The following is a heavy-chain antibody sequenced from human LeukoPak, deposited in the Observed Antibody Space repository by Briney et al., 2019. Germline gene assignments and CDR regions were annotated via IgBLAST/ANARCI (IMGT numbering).Heavy chain of an antibody. CDR2: IYHSGST. Sequence: SETLSLTCAVSGGSISSGGYSWSWIRQPPGKGLEWIGYIYHSGSTYYNPSLKSRVTISVDRSKNQFSLKLSSVTAADTAVYYCARHSGSSWSLPFDYWGQGTLVTVSS. J-gene: IGHJ4*02. V-gene: IGHV4-30-2*01. CDR3: ARHSGSSWSLPFDY. D-gene: IGHD6-13*01. CDR1: GGSISSGGYS.